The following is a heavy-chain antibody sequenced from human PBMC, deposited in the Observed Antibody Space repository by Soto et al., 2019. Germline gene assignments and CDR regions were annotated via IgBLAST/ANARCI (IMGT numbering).Heavy chain of an antibody. J-gene: IGHJ4*02. D-gene: IGHD2-15*01. CDR1: GGSVYSNGHY. Sequence: SETLSLTCIVSGGSVYSNGHYWGWTRQPPGKGLEWIGSIDNNGVTNYNSSLKSRVTISRDTSKNQFSLRLTSVTAADTAVYYCGKILVGATGHTDADSWGPGTLVTVSS. CDR2: IDNNGVT. V-gene: IGHV4-39*01. CDR3: GKILVGATGHTDADS.